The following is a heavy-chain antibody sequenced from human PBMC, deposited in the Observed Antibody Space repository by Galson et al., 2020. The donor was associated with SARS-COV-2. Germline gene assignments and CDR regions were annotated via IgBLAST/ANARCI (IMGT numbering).Heavy chain of an antibody. V-gene: IGHV3-23*01. CDR1: GFTFSSYA. Sequence: GESLKISCAASGFTFSSYAMSWVRQAPGKGLEWVSGISASGGRTASADSGKGRLTISRDTSKTTLYLQMNSLRAEDTAVYYCAMASLSQNPVVAFGSWGRGTMVTVAS. J-gene: IGHJ3*02. CDR2: ISASGGRT. D-gene: IGHD5-12*01. CDR3: AMASLSQNPVVAFGS.